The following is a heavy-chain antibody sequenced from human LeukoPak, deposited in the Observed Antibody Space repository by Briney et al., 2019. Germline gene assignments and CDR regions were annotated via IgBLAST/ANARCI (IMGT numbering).Heavy chain of an antibody. CDR2: ISGDGATT. J-gene: IGHJ3*02. CDR3: AKDTGGAFDI. Sequence: GGSLRLSCAASGFSFDDNAMYWVRQAPGKGLEWVSLISGDGATTYYADSVKGRFTISRDNSKNSLYLQMSSLRTEDTAFYYCAKDTGGAFDIWGQGTMVTVSS. D-gene: IGHD1-14*01. V-gene: IGHV3-43*02. CDR1: GFSFDDNA.